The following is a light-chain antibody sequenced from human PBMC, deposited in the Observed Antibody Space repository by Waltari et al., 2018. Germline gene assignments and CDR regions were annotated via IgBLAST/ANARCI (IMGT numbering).Light chain of an antibody. CDR1: SSDVGNYNL. V-gene: IGLV2-23*01. CDR2: DDN. CDR3: CSYAGSYTWV. J-gene: IGLJ3*02. Sequence: QSALTQPASVSGSPGQSITISCTGTSSDVGNYNLVSWYQQYPGKAPKVMIYDDNRRPSGVSDRFSGYKSGNTASLTISGVQAEDGADYYCCSYAGSYTWVFGGGTKLTVL.